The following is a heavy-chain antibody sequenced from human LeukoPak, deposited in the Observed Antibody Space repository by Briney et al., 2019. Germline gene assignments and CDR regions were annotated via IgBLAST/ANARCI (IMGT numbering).Heavy chain of an antibody. CDR1: GFTFSRCD. CDR3: AKRSMVRGVQFDAFDL. V-gene: IGHV3-30*02. CDR2: VLYDESLK. J-gene: IGHJ3*01. Sequence: GGSLRLSCAASGFTFSRCDMHWVRQAPGKGLEWVAFVLYDESLKYYADSVRGRVTISRDNSRNTLYLQVNSLRAEDTAVYYCAKRSMVRGVQFDAFDLWGQGTIITVSS. D-gene: IGHD3-10*01.